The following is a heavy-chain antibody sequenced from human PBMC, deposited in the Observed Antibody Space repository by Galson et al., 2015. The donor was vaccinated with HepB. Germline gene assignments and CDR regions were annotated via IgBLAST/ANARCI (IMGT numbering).Heavy chain of an antibody. V-gene: IGHV3-7*03. D-gene: IGHD5-24*01. CDR2: IKQDGSEK. Sequence: SLRLSCAASGFTFSSYWMSWVRQAPGKGLEWVANIKQDGSEKYYVDSVKGRFTISRDNAKNSLYLQMNSLRAEDTAAYYCARDLGGDGYNLDWYFDLWGRGTLVTVSS. CDR1: GFTFSSYW. CDR3: ARDLGGDGYNLDWYFDL. J-gene: IGHJ2*01.